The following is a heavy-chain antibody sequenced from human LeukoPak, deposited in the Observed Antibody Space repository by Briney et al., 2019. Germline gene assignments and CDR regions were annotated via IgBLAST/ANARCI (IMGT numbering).Heavy chain of an antibody. J-gene: IGHJ6*03. CDR1: GGSFSSYY. V-gene: IGHV4-34*01. CDR2: INHSGST. CDR3: ARHLGYCSSTSCYLYYYYYMDV. D-gene: IGHD2-2*01. Sequence: SETLSLTCAVYGGSFSSYYWSWIRQPPGKRLEWIGEINHSGSTNYNPSLKSRVTISVDTSKNQFSLKLSSVTAADTAVYYCARHLGYCSSTSCYLYYYYYMDVWGKGTTVTISS.